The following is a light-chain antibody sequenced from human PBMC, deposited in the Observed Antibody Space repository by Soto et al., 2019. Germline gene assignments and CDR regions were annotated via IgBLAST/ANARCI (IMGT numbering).Light chain of an antibody. V-gene: IGKV4-1*01. CDR1: QSVLYSSNNKNY. Sequence: DIVMTQSPDSLAVSLGERATINCKSSQSVLYSSNNKNYLAWYQQKPGQPPKLLIYWASTRESGVPDRFSGSGSGTDFPLTISSLQAEDVAVYYGQQYYSTPWTFGQGTKVEIK. CDR3: QQYYSTPWT. J-gene: IGKJ1*01. CDR2: WAS.